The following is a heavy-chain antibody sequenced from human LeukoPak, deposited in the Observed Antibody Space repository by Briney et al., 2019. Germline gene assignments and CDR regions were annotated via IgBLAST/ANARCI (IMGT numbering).Heavy chain of an antibody. Sequence: PGGSLRLSCAASGFTFIIYAMSGVRQAPGKWLEWVSSISSSSTIYYADSVKGRFTISRDNSKNTLFLQMNSLRAEDTAVYYCAKDVGSRGFLGPDYWGQGTLVTVSS. CDR1: GFTFIIYA. CDR3: AKDVGSRGFLGPDY. CDR2: ISSSSTI. D-gene: IGHD3-3*01. J-gene: IGHJ4*02. V-gene: IGHV3-23*01.